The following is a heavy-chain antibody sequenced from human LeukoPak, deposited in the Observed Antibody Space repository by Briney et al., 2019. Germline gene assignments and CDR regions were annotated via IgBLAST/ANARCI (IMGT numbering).Heavy chain of an antibody. CDR3: ARFGGFKWELLV. V-gene: IGHV1-18*01. D-gene: IGHD1-26*01. CDR1: GYTFTSYG. Sequence: ASVKVSCKASGYTFTSYGISWVRQAPGQGLEWMGWISAYNGNTNYAQEYQGRVTMTTDTSTSTAYMELGSLRSDDPAVYYCARFGGFKWELLVWGQGTLVTVSS. J-gene: IGHJ4*02. CDR2: ISAYNGNT.